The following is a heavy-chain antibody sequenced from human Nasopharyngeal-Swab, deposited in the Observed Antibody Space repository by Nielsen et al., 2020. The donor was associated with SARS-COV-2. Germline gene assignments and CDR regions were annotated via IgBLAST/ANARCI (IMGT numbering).Heavy chain of an antibody. J-gene: IGHJ3*02. D-gene: IGHD1-1*01. Sequence: VREAPGKGLEWVAVIWYDGSNKYYADSVKGRFTISRGNSKNTLYLQMNSLRAEDTAVYYCARGVRYNWNPDAFDIWGQGTMVTVSS. V-gene: IGHV3-33*01. CDR3: ARGVRYNWNPDAFDI. CDR2: IWYDGSNK.